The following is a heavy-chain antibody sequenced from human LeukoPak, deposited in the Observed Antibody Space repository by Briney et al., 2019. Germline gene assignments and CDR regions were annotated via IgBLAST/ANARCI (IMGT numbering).Heavy chain of an antibody. CDR1: GGSISSGANY. V-gene: IGHV4-30-2*01. J-gene: IGHJ4*02. CDR3: ARGGIAARTFDY. D-gene: IGHD6-6*01. Sequence: SETLSLTCTVSGGSISSGANYWSWIRQPPGRGLEWIGYISHSESAYYSPSLESRITISVDRSKNQFSLKLSSVTAADTAVYYCARGGIAARTFDYWGQGTLVTVSS. CDR2: ISHSESA.